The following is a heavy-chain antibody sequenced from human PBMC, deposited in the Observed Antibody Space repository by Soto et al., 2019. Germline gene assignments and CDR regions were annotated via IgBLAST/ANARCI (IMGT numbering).Heavy chain of an antibody. J-gene: IGHJ3*02. V-gene: IGHV1-2*02. CDR1: GYTFTGYY. Sequence: ASVKVSCKASGYTFTGYYMHWVRQAPGQGLEWMGWINPNSGGTNYAQKFQGRVTMTRDTSISTAYMELSRLRSDDTAVYYCARGRPSDCSGGSCYGLGRPLDAFDIWGQGTMVTVSS. D-gene: IGHD2-15*01. CDR3: ARGRPSDCSGGSCYGLGRPLDAFDI. CDR2: INPNSGGT.